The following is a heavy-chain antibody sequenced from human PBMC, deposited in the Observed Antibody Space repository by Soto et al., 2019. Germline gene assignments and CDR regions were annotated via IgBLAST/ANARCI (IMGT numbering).Heavy chain of an antibody. CDR2: VYHSGST. J-gene: IGHJ4*02. CDR3: ATRRWIAAATDY. D-gene: IGHD6-13*01. V-gene: IGHV4-4*02. Sequence: TVSLTCAVSGGSISTSNWWSWVRQPPGKGLEWIGEVYHSGSTNYNPSFKSRVAMSVDKSKNQFSLKLNSVTAADTALYYCATRRWIAAATDYWGQGTLVTVSS. CDR1: GGSISTSNW.